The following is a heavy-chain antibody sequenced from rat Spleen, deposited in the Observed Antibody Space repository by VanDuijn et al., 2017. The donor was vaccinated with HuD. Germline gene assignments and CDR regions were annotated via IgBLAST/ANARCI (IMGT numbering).Heavy chain of an antibody. V-gene: IGHV2-6*01. CDR3: ARGALAATD. CDR2: ISSGGNT. D-gene: IGHD1-2*01. J-gene: IGHJ2*01. Sequence: QVQLKESGPGLVQPSQTLSPTCTVSGFSLTSYTVNWVRQPPGKGLEWIAAISSGGNTYYNSALKSRLSISRDTSQSQVFLKMNSLQTEDTAMYFCARGALAATDWGQGVMVTVSS. CDR1: GFSLTSYT.